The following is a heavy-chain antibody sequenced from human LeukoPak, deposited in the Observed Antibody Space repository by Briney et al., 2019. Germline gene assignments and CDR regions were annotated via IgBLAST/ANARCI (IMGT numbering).Heavy chain of an antibody. Sequence: GGSLRLSCAASGFTFSSYGMHWVRQAPGKGLEWVAVISYDGSNKYYADSVKGRFTISRDNSKNTLYLQMNSLRAEDTAVYYCAKKGYGWELLFGYWGQGTLVTVSS. J-gene: IGHJ4*02. CDR1: GFTFSSYG. CDR3: AKKGYGWELLFGY. CDR2: ISYDGSNK. D-gene: IGHD1-26*01. V-gene: IGHV3-30*18.